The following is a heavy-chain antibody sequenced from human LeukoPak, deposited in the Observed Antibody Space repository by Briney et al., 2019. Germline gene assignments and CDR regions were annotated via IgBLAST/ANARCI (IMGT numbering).Heavy chain of an antibody. J-gene: IGHJ6*02. D-gene: IGHD5-12*01. V-gene: IGHV1-18*01. Sequence: ASVKVSCKASGYTFTSYGISWVRQAPGQGLEWMGWISAYNGNTNYAQKLQGRVTMTTDTSTSTAYMELRSLRSDDTAVYYCARDEYGGYSGYDSRMDVWGQGTTVTVSS. CDR1: GYTFTSYG. CDR3: ARDEYGGYSGYDSRMDV. CDR2: ISAYNGNT.